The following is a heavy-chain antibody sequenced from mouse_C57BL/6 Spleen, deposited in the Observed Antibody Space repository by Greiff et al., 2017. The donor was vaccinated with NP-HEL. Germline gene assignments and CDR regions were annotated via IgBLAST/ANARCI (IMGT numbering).Heavy chain of an antibody. J-gene: IGHJ4*01. CDR2: INPGSGGT. CDR1: GYAFTNYL. V-gene: IGHV1-54*01. Sequence: VQLQQSGAELVRPGTSVKVSCKASGYAFTNYLIEWVKQRPGQGLEWIGVINPGSGGTNYNEKFKGKATLTADKSSSNAYMQLSSLTSEDSAVYFCARKSSMDYWGQGTSVTVSS. CDR3: ARKSSMDY.